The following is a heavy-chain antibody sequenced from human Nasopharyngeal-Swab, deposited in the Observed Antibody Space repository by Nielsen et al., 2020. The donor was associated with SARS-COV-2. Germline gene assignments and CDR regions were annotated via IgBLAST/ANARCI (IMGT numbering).Heavy chain of an antibody. CDR3: ARAGITMVRAFDY. CDR2: ISSSSSYI. D-gene: IGHD3-10*01. V-gene: IGHV3-21*01. Sequence: VRQAPGKGLEWVSSISSSSSYIYYADSMKGRFTISRDNAKNSLYLQMNSLRAEDTAVYYCARAGITMVRAFDYWGQGTLVTVSS. J-gene: IGHJ4*02.